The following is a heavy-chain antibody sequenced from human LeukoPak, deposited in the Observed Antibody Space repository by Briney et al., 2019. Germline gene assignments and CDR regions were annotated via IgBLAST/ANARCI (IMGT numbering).Heavy chain of an antibody. V-gene: IGHV5-51*01. Sequence: GESLKISCKGSGYSFTSYWIGWVRQMPGKGLEWMGIIYPGDSDTRYSPSFQGQVTISADKSISTAYLQWSSLKASDTAMYYCARAYDSSGYYLSASYWGLGTLVTVSS. J-gene: IGHJ4*02. CDR3: ARAYDSSGYYLSASY. CDR1: GYSFTSYW. CDR2: IYPGDSDT. D-gene: IGHD3-22*01.